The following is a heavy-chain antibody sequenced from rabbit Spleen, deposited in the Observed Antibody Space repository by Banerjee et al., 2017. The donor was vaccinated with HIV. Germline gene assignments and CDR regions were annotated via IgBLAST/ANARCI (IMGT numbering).Heavy chain of an antibody. V-gene: IGHV1S40*01. CDR2: IKISNGGT. J-gene: IGHJ4*01. D-gene: IGHD3-1*01. Sequence: QSLEESGGDLVKPGASLTLTCTASGFSFSSGYYMCWVRQAPGKGLEWIGCIKISNGGTYYASWAKGRFTISKPSSTTVTLQMTSLTAADTATYFCARDTTDSSGSRSNLWGPGTLVTVS. CDR3: ARDTTDSSGSRSNL. CDR1: GFSFSSGYY.